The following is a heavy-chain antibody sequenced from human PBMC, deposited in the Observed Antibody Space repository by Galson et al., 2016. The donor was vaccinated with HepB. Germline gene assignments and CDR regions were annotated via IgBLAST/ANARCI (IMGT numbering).Heavy chain of an antibody. CDR3: ARSYLLGRGFGS. CDR1: GDSVSSNSAG. Sequence: CAISGDSVSSNSAGWYWIRQSPSRGLEWLGRTYYRSKWHFDYAESVESRIAISPDTAKNQFSLQLNSVTPEDTSIYYCARSYLLGRGFGSWGQGTLVTVSS. D-gene: IGHD7-27*01. V-gene: IGHV6-1*01. CDR2: TYYRSKWHF. J-gene: IGHJ4*02.